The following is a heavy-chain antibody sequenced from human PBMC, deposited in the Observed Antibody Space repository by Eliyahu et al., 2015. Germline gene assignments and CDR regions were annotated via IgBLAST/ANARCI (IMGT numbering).Heavy chain of an antibody. J-gene: IGHJ4*02. D-gene: IGHD3-16*01. Sequence: EVQLVESGGGLIQPGGSLXLSCXXSGFTVSSNYMSWVRQAPGKGLEWLSVMYNGGATYYADSVKGRFTIPRDNSKNTLYLQMNSLRADDTAVYYCARDLGAYKRAFDYWGQGTLVTVSS. V-gene: IGHV3-53*01. CDR1: GFTVSSNY. CDR3: ARDLGAYKRAFDY. CDR2: MYNGGAT.